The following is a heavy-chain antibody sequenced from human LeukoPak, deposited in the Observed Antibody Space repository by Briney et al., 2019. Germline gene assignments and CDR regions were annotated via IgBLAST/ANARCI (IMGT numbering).Heavy chain of an antibody. Sequence: ASVKVSCKASGYTFTGYYMHWVRQAPGQGLEWMGWINPNSGGTNYAQKFQGRVTMTRDTSISTAYMELSRLRSDDTAVYYCARGWVYYYGSGRPDYWGQGTLVTVSS. D-gene: IGHD3-10*01. CDR1: GYTFTGYY. CDR3: ARGWVYYYGSGRPDY. J-gene: IGHJ4*02. CDR2: INPNSGGT. V-gene: IGHV1-2*02.